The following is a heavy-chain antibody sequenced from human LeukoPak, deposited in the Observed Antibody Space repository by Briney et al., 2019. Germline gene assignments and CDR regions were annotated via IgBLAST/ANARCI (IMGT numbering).Heavy chain of an antibody. CDR2: IFYSGYT. V-gene: IGHV4-59*08. D-gene: IGHD2-8*02. CDR3: ARRGTDNWYFDL. J-gene: IGHJ2*01. Sequence: SETLSLTCTVSGGSISNYYWSWIRRPPGKELEWIGYIFYSGYTHYNPSLNSRVTFSVDTSKDQFSLKLNSVTAADTAVYYCARRGTDNWYFDLWGRGTLVSVSS. CDR1: GGSISNYY.